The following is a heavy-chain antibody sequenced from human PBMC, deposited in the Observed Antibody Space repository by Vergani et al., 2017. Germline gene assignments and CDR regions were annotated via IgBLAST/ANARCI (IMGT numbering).Heavy chain of an antibody. CDR2: IYYSGST. V-gene: IGHV4-34*01. J-gene: IGHJ4*02. CDR1: GGSFSGYY. D-gene: IGHD3-22*01. Sequence: QVQLQQWGAGLLKPSETLSLTCAVYGGSFSGYYWSWIRQPPGKGLEWIGSIYYSGSTYYNPSLKSRVTISVDTSKNQFSLKLSSVTAADTAVYYCARHNRDSSGYYEVDYWGQGTLVTVSS. CDR3: ARHNRDSSGYYEVDY.